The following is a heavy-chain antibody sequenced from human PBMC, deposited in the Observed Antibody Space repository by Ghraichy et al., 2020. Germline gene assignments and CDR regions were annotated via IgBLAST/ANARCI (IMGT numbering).Heavy chain of an antibody. D-gene: IGHD3-22*01. J-gene: IGHJ3*02. CDR2: IRSKAYGGTT. CDR3: VRVHPKIAKNAFDI. CDR1: GFIFGDYA. V-gene: IGHV3-49*03. Sequence: SLNISCTASGFIFGDYAMSWFRQAPGKGLEWVSFIRSKAYGGTTEYAASLKGRFTISRDDSKSIASLQMDSLKTEDTAVYYCVRVHPKIAKNAFDIWGRGTMVTVSS.